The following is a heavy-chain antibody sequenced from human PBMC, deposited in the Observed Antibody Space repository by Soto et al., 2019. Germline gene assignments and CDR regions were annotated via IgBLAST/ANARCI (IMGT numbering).Heavy chain of an antibody. D-gene: IGHD2-2*01. Sequence: ASETLSLTCTVSGGSISSSSYYWGWIRQPPGKGLEWIGSIYYSGSTYYNPSLKSRVTISVDTSKNQFSLKLSSVTAADTAVYYCARETQLRRSNWFDPWGQGTLVTVSS. CDR1: GGSISSSSYY. V-gene: IGHV4-39*02. CDR2: IYYSGST. CDR3: ARETQLRRSNWFDP. J-gene: IGHJ5*02.